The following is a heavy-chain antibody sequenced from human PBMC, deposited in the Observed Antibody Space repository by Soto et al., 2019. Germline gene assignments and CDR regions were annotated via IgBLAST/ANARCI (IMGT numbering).Heavy chain of an antibody. J-gene: IGHJ6*01. D-gene: IGHD7-27*01. CDR2: ISWNSGVI. Sequence: EVKLVESGGGLVQPGRSLRLSCATSGFIFDDYAMHWVRQAPGKGLEWVSGISWNSGVINYADFVKGRFTTSRDNAKNALSLQLISLSSADTATYFCAKDTSGAELGIMDVWGKGNTVIVSS. V-gene: IGHV3-9*01. CDR1: GFIFDDYA. CDR3: AKDTSGAELGIMDV.